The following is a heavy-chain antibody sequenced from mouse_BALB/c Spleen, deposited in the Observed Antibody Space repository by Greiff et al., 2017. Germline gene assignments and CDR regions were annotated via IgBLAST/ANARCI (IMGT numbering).Heavy chain of an antibody. Sequence: EVKLMESGGGLVKPGGSLKLSCAASGFTFSSYAMSWVRQTPEKRLEWVASISSGGSTYYPDSVKGRFTISRDNARNILYLQMSSLRSEDTAMYYCARFTTATDAMVYWGQGTSVTVSS. D-gene: IGHD1-2*01. J-gene: IGHJ4*01. CDR2: ISSGGST. CDR1: GFTFSSYA. V-gene: IGHV5-6-5*01. CDR3: ARFTTATDAMVY.